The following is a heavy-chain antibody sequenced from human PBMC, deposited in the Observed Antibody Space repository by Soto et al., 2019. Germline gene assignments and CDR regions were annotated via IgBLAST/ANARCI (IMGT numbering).Heavy chain of an antibody. Sequence: GGSLRLSCAASGFIFSNYAMGWVRQAPGKGLEWVSGISASGGSTYYADSMKGRFTISRDNSKNALYLQLNSLRAVDTATYYCAKAKEWELPDEGFDFWGQGTPVTVLL. CDR1: GFIFSNYA. CDR2: ISASGGST. V-gene: IGHV3-23*01. D-gene: IGHD1-26*01. CDR3: AKAKEWELPDEGFDF. J-gene: IGHJ4*02.